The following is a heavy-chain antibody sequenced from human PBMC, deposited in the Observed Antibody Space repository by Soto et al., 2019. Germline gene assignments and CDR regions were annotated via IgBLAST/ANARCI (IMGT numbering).Heavy chain of an antibody. CDR3: ARVGPIVLMVYEDYFDY. CDR2: INHSGST. D-gene: IGHD2-8*01. Sequence: PSETLSLTCAVYGGSFSGYYWSWIRQPPGKGLEWIGEINHSGSTNYNPSLKSRVTISVDTSKNQFSLKLSSVTAADTAVYYFARVGPIVLMVYEDYFDYWGQGTLVTVSS. V-gene: IGHV4-34*01. J-gene: IGHJ4*02. CDR1: GGSFSGYY.